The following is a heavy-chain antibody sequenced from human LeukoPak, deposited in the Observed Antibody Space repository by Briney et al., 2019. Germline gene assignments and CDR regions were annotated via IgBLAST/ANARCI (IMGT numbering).Heavy chain of an antibody. CDR1: GGTFSSYA. D-gene: IGHD4-11*01. CDR2: IIPIFGTA. Sequence: ASVKVSCKASGGTFSSYAISWVRQAPGQGLEWMGGIIPIFGTANYAQKFQGRVTITADESTSTAYMELSSLRSEDTAVYYCARAPRTVTTEITYYYYGMDVWGQGTTVTVSS. J-gene: IGHJ6*02. CDR3: ARAPRTVTTEITYYYYGMDV. V-gene: IGHV1-69*13.